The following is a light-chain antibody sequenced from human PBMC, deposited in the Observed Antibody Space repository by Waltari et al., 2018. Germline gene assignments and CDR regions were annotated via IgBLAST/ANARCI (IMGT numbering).Light chain of an antibody. Sequence: QSALTPPASLSGSPGQSITISCTGASSDVDGYNYVSWYQHHPGKAPKLRIYEVTNRPSGVSTRFSGSRSGNTASLTISGRQAEDEADYYCTSYISSSIVIFGGGTKLTVL. J-gene: IGLJ2*01. CDR1: SSDVDGYNY. CDR2: EVT. V-gene: IGLV2-14*01. CDR3: TSYISSSIVI.